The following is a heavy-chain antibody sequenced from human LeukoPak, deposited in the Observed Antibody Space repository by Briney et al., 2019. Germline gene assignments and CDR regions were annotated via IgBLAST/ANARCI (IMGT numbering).Heavy chain of an antibody. CDR3: AKGAVRALAEGDGSDP. V-gene: IGHV3-9*01. D-gene: IGHD1-14*01. CDR1: GFTFDDYA. Sequence: PGRSLRLSCAASGFTFDDYAMHWVRQAPGKGLEWVSGISWNSGSIGYADSVKGRFTISRDNAKNSLYLQMNSLRAEDTALYYWAKGAVRALAEGDGSDPWAKETLSTVS. CDR2: ISWNSGSI. J-gene: IGHJ5*02.